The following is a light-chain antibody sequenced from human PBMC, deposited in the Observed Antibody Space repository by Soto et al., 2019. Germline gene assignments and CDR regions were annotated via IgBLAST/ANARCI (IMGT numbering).Light chain of an antibody. CDR3: SSYMSSTTSYV. CDR1: SVDFAGSDL. Sequence: QSALTQPASVSGSPGQSITISCTGPSVDFAGSDLVSWYQHHPGKAPKVMIYDVSNRPSGVSHRFSGSKSGNTASLTISGLQAEDEADYYCSSYMSSTTSYVFGTGTKVTVL. V-gene: IGLV2-14*03. CDR2: DVS. J-gene: IGLJ1*01.